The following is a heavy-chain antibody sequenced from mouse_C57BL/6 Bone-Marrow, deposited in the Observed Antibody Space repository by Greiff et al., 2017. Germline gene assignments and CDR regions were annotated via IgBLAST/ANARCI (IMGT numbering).Heavy chain of an antibody. CDR3: AGNDGYYLFD. D-gene: IGHD2-3*01. V-gene: IGHV2-2*01. CDR2: IWSGGST. Sequence: QVQLKESGPGLVQPSQSLSITCTVSGFSFTSYGVHWVRQSPGKGLEWLGVIWSGGSTDYNAAFLSRLSISKDNSKSQVFFKMNSPQADDTAICYCAGNDGYYLFDWGQGTLVTVSA. J-gene: IGHJ3*01. CDR1: GFSFTSYG.